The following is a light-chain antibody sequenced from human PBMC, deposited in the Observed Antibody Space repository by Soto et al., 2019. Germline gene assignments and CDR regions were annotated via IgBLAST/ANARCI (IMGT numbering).Light chain of an antibody. Sequence: QSALTQPASVSGSPGQSITISCTGTSSDVGGYNYVSWCQQHPGKAPNLMIYDVSNRPSGVSNRFSGSKSGNTASLTISGLQAEDEADYYCSSYTSSSTVVFGGRTKLTVL. CDR2: DVS. CDR1: SSDVGGYNY. V-gene: IGLV2-14*01. J-gene: IGLJ2*01. CDR3: SSYTSSSTVV.